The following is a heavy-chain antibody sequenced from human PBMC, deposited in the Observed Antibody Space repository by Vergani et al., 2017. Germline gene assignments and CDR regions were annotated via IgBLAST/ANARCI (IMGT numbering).Heavy chain of an antibody. CDR3: ARDLKRGMPYYFDY. D-gene: IGHD2-2*01. V-gene: IGHV1-2*02. CDR1: GYTFTGYY. J-gene: IGHJ4*02. CDR2: INPNSGGT. Sequence: QVQLVQSGAEVKKPGASVKVSCKASGYTFTGYYMHWVRQAPGQGLEWMGWINPNSGGTNYGQKFQGRVTMTRDTSISTAYMELSRLRSDDTAVYYCARDLKRGMPYYFDYWGQGTLVTVSS.